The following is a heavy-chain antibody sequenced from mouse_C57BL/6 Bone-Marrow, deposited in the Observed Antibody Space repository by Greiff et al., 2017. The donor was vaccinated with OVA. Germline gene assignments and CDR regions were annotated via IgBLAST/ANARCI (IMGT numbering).Heavy chain of an antibody. CDR1: GFTFSDFY. J-gene: IGHJ4*01. CDR2: ISNGGGST. Sequence: EVMLVESGGGLVQPGGSLKLSCAASGFTFSDFYMYWISQTPEKRLEWVAYISNGGGSTYYPDTVKGRFTISSDNAKTTLYLQMRRLNSEDTAMYYCARLDAMDYWGQGTSVTVSS. V-gene: IGHV5-12*01. CDR3: ARLDAMDY.